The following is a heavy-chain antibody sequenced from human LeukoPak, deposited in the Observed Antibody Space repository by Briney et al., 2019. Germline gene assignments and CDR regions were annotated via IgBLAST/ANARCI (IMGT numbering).Heavy chain of an antibody. V-gene: IGHV3-43*02. J-gene: IGHJ3*02. CDR3: ARESYYYDSSGYPSRGAFDI. D-gene: IGHD3-22*01. CDR1: GFTFSSYA. Sequence: GGSLRLSCAASGFTFSSYAMSWVRQAPGKGLEWVSLISGDGGSTYYADSVKGRFTISRDNSKNSLYLQMNSLRTEDTALYYCARESYYYDSSGYPSRGAFDIWGQGTMVTVSS. CDR2: ISGDGGST.